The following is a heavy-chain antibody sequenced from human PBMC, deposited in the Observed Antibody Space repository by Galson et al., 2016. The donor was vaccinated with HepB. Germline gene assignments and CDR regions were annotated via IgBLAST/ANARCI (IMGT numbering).Heavy chain of an antibody. Sequence: ETLSLTCTVSGGSLSSYYWSLIRQPPGKGLEWIGYIYNSGSTKYNPSLKSRVTISVDTSKNQFSLKLTSVTAADTAVYYCAREVAAAGTTYFDYWGQGTLVTVSS. CDR1: GGSLSSYY. J-gene: IGHJ4*02. D-gene: IGHD6-13*01. CDR3: AREVAAAGTTYFDY. CDR2: IYNSGST. V-gene: IGHV4-59*01.